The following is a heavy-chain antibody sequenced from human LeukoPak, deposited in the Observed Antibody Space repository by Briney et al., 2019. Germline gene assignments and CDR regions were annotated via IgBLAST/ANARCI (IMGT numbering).Heavy chain of an antibody. Sequence: GGSLRLSCAASGFTFSSYAMSWVRQAPGKGLEWVSAISGSGGSTYYADSVKGRFTISRENSKNTLYLQMNSLRAEDTAVYYCARDRGYTYGHPFDYWGQGTLVTVSS. D-gene: IGHD5-18*01. CDR2: ISGSGGST. CDR3: ARDRGYTYGHPFDY. J-gene: IGHJ4*02. CDR1: GFTFSSYA. V-gene: IGHV3-23*01.